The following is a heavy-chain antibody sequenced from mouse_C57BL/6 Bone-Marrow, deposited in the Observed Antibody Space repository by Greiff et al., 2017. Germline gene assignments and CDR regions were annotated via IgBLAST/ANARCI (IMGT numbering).Heavy chain of an antibody. CDR2: IDPENGDT. J-gene: IGHJ3*01. Sequence: EVQLQQSGAELVRPGASVKLSCTASGFNIKDDYMHWVKQRPEQGLEWIGWIDPENGDTEYASKFQGKATITADTSSNTAYLQRSSLTSEDTAVYYCTPYGPDWFAYWGQGTLVTVSA. D-gene: IGHD1-1*02. CDR3: TPYGPDWFAY. V-gene: IGHV14-4*01. CDR1: GFNIKDDY.